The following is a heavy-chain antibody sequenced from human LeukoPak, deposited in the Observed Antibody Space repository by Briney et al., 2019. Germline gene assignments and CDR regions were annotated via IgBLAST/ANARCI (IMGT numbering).Heavy chain of an antibody. J-gene: IGHJ6*03. Sequence: GGSLRLSCAASGFTFSSYGMHWVRQAPGKGLEWVAFIRYDGSNKYYADSVKGRFTISRDNSKNTLYLQMNSLRAEDTAVYYCAKVPRVVVVAATRYYYYYMDVWGKGTTVTISS. CDR3: AKVPRVVVVAATRYYYYYMDV. D-gene: IGHD2-15*01. V-gene: IGHV3-30*02. CDR2: IRYDGSNK. CDR1: GFTFSSYG.